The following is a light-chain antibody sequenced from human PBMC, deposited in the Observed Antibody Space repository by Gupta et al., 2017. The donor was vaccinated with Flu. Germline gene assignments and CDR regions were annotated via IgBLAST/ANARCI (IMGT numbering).Light chain of an antibody. CDR2: RNN. V-gene: IGLV1-47*01. CDR3: AAWDDSLTVL. Sequence: QSVLTQPPSASGTPGQRVTISCSGSSSNIGSNYVYWYQQFPGTAPKLLNYRNNQRPSGVPDRCSGSKSGTSAFLAISGLRSEDEAYYYCAAWDDSLTVLFGGGTKLTVL. CDR1: SSNIGSNY. J-gene: IGLJ2*01.